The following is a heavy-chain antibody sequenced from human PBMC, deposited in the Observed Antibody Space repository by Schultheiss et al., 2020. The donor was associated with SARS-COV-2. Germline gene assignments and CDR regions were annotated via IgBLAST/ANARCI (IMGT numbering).Heavy chain of an antibody. CDR3: ARDSNGSGSYYNQDS. D-gene: IGHD3-10*01. J-gene: IGHJ4*02. V-gene: IGHV4-4*07. CDR1: GGSFSGFY. CDR2: IYTSGST. Sequence: SETLSLTCAVYGGSFSGFYWSWIRQPAGKGLEWIGRIYTSGSTNYNPSLKSRVTMSVDTSKNQFSLKLSSVTAADTAVYYCARDSNGSGSYYNQDSWGQGTLVTVSS.